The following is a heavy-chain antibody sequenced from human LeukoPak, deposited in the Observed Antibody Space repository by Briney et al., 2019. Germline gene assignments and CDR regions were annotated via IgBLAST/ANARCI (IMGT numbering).Heavy chain of an antibody. D-gene: IGHD3-10*01. Sequence: SETLSLTCAVYGGSFSGYYWSWIRQPPGKGLEWIGEINHSGSTNYNPSLKSRVTISVDTSKNQFSLKLSSVTAADTAVYYWAKHGEYSSVGGYFDYWGQGTLVTVSS. J-gene: IGHJ4*02. V-gene: IGHV4-34*01. CDR1: GGSFSGYY. CDR2: INHSGST. CDR3: AKHGEYSSVGGYFDY.